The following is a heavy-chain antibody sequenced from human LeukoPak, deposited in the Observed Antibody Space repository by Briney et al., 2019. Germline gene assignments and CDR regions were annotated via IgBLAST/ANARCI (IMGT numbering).Heavy chain of an antibody. Sequence: SETLSLTCTVSGGSISSGSYYWSWLRQPAGKGLEWIGRIYTSGSTTYNPSLKRRVTISVDTSKNQFSLKLSSVTAADTAVYYCARIGIAVAGPLGFDYWGQGTLVTVSS. J-gene: IGHJ4*02. CDR3: ARIGIAVAGPLGFDY. CDR2: IYTSGST. V-gene: IGHV4-61*02. CDR1: GGSISSGSYY. D-gene: IGHD6-19*01.